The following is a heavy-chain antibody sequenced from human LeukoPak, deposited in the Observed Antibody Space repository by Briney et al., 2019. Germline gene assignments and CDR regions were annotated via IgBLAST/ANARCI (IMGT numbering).Heavy chain of an antibody. V-gene: IGHV3-21*01. CDR1: GFTFSNAW. J-gene: IGHJ4*02. CDR2: ISSSSSSYI. D-gene: IGHD5-12*01. Sequence: PGGSLRLSCATSGFTFSNAWMNWVRQAPGKGLEWVSSISSSSSSYIYYADSVKGRFTISRDNAKNSLYLQMNSLRAEDTAVYYCARDASVPPSGYDQLDYWGQGTLVTVSS. CDR3: ARDASVPPSGYDQLDY.